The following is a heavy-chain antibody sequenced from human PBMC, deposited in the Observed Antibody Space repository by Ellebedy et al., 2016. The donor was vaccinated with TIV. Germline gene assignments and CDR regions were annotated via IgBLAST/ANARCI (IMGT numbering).Heavy chain of an antibody. CDR1: GFTFSDYY. D-gene: IGHD3-16*02. CDR3: ARLTFGGVIVRGAFDI. V-gene: IGHV3-11*03. J-gene: IGHJ3*02. Sequence: GGSLRLSXAASGFTFSDYYMSWIRQAPGKGLEWVSYISSSSSYTNYADSVKGRFTISRDNAKNSLYLQMNSLRAEDTAVYYCARLTFGGVIVRGAFDIWGQGTMVTVSS. CDR2: ISSSSSYT.